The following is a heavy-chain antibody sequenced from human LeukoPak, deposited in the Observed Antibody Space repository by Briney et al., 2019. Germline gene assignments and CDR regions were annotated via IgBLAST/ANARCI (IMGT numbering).Heavy chain of an antibody. CDR3: ASPEGYCSGGSCYSPFDY. CDR2: ISSGSSYI. J-gene: IGHJ4*02. D-gene: IGHD2-15*01. Sequence: PGRSLRLSCAASGITFSSYSMNWVRKAPGKGLEWVSSISSGSSYIYYADSVKGRFIIPRDNAKNSMSLQMNSLRAEDTAVYYCASPEGYCSGGSCYSPFDYWGQGTLVTVSS. V-gene: IGHV3-21*01. CDR1: GITFSSYS.